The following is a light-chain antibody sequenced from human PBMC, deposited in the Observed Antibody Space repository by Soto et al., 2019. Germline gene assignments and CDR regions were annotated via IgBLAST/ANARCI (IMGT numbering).Light chain of an antibody. J-gene: IGLJ2*01. V-gene: IGLV2-8*01. Sequence: QSVLTQPPSASGSPGQSVTISCTGTSSDVGGYNYVSWYQQHPGKVPKLIIYEVNKRPSGTPDRFSGSKSGTTASLTVSGLQAEDEADYYCSSYAGSNNVIFGGGTKLTVL. CDR3: SSYAGSNNVI. CDR1: SSDVGGYNY. CDR2: EVN.